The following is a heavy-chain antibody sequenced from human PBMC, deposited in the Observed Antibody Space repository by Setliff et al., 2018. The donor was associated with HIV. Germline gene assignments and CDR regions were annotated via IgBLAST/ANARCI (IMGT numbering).Heavy chain of an antibody. J-gene: IGHJ3*02. CDR2: IYYTGTT. CDR3: ARDRPASTVDMLGAFDR. D-gene: IGHD4-17*01. CDR1: RGSISRYY. Sequence: TLSLPCTVPRGSISRYYWSWIRQPPGKGLEWIGYIYYTGTTKYNPSLKSRATMSVDTSKKHLSLKLSSLTAAGTAVYYCARDRPASTVDMLGAFDRWGQGTMVTVSS. V-gene: IGHV4-59*01.